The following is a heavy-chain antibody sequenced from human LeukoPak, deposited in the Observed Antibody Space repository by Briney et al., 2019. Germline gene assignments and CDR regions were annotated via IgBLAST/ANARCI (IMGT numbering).Heavy chain of an antibody. CDR3: ATDLGIAASGTAWDDAFDI. CDR1: GYTLTELS. D-gene: IGHD6-13*01. V-gene: IGHV1-24*01. J-gene: IGHJ3*02. Sequence: ASVKVSCKVSGYTLTELSMHWVRQAPGKGLEWMGGFDPEDGETIYAQKFQGRVTMTEDTSTDTAYMELSSLRSEDTAVYYCATDLGIAASGTAWDDAFDIWGQGTMVTVSS. CDR2: FDPEDGET.